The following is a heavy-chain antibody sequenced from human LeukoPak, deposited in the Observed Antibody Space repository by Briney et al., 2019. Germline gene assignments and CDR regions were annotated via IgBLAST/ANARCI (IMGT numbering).Heavy chain of an antibody. Sequence: GGSLRLSCAASRFTFSSYAMSWVRQAPGKGLEWVSVIYSGGSTYYADSVKGRFTISRDNSKNTLYLQMNSLRAEDTAVYYCAREEYYYYGMDVWGQGTTVTVSS. CDR2: IYSGGST. CDR1: RFTFSSYA. CDR3: AREEYYYYGMDV. J-gene: IGHJ6*02. V-gene: IGHV3-66*01.